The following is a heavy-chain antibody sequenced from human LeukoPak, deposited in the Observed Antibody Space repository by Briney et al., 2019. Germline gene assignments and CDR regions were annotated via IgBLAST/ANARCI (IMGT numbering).Heavy chain of an antibody. J-gene: IGHJ4*02. Sequence: GGSLRPSCAASGFTFSSYSMNWVRQAPGKGLEWVSSISSSSSYIYYADSVKGRFTISRDNAKNSLYLQMNSLRAEDTAVYYCAREQTGATAHLDWGQGTLVTVSS. CDR2: ISSSSSYI. CDR3: AREQTGATAHLD. CDR1: GFTFSSYS. V-gene: IGHV3-21*01. D-gene: IGHD1-7*01.